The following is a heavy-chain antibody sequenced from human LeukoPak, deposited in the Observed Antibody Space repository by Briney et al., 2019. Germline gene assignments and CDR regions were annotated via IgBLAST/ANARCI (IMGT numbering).Heavy chain of an antibody. CDR2: ISHSSGFT. V-gene: IGHV3-11*03. CDR3: AKLFKAYSSTWIDY. D-gene: IGHD6-13*01. CDR1: GFTFSDYY. J-gene: IGHJ4*02. Sequence: KPGGSLRLSCAASGFTFSDYYMSWIRQAPGQGLEWVAYISHSSGFTNYADSVKGRFAISRDNAKNSLYLQMDSLRAEDTAIYYCAKLFKAYSSTWIDYWGQGNLVTVSS.